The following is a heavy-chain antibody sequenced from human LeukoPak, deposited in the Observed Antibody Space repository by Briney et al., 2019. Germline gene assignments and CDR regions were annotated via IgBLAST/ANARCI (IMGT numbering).Heavy chain of an antibody. D-gene: IGHD3-22*01. J-gene: IGHJ6*03. V-gene: IGHV1-69*05. CDR2: IIPIFGTA. Sequence: GASVKVSCKASGGTFSSYAISWVRQAPGQGLEWMGGIIPIFGTANYAQKFQGRVTITTDESTSTAYMELSSLRSEDTAVDYCARGTYDSSGYYYYYYYMDVWGKGTTVTVSS. CDR1: GGTFSSYA. CDR3: ARGTYDSSGYYYYYYYMDV.